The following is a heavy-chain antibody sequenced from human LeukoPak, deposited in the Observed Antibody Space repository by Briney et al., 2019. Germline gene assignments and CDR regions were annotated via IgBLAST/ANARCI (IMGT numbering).Heavy chain of an antibody. J-gene: IGHJ4*02. CDR3: TRDLGGLFDY. CDR2: IIPIFGTA. V-gene: IGHV1-69*05. CDR1: GGTLSSYA. Sequence: SVKVACKASGGTLSSYATGWVRQAPGQGLEWMGRIIPIFGTANYAQKFQGRVTITTDESTSTAYMELSSLRSEDTAVYYCTRDLGGLFDYWGQGTLVTVSS. D-gene: IGHD3/OR15-3a*01.